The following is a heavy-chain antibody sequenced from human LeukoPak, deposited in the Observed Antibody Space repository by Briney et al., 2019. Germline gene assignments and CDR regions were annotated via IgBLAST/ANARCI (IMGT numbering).Heavy chain of an antibody. CDR1: GVAFSSYS. D-gene: IGHD3-10*01. V-gene: IGHV3-7*01. J-gene: IGHJ4*02. CDR3: GRHRSGSGTYFIDY. CDR2: MKKDGSET. Sequence: GGSLRLSCVVSGVAFSSYSMIWVRQAIGKRLQWVSNMKKDGSETNYVDSVKGRFTISRDNAKNSLYLQMNSLRAEDTAVYYCGRHRSGSGTYFIDYWGQGTLVSVSS.